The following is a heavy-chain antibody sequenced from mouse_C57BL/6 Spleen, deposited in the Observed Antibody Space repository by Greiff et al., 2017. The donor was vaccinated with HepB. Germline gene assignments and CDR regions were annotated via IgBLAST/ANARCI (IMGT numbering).Heavy chain of an antibody. J-gene: IGHJ4*01. CDR3: AIYDYDVGDYAMDY. CDR2: IWRGGST. CDR1: GFSLTSYG. V-gene: IGHV2-5*01. Sequence: VQLQQSGPGLVQPSQSLSITCTVSGFSLTSYGVHWVRQSPGKGLEWLGVIWRGGSTDYNAAFMSRLSITKDNSKSQVFFKMNSLQADDTAIYYCAIYDYDVGDYAMDYWGQGTSVTVSS. D-gene: IGHD2-4*01.